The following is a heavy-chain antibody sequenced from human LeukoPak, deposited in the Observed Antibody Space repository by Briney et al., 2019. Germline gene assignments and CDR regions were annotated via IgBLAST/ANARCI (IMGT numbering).Heavy chain of an antibody. J-gene: IGHJ6*02. CDR1: GYTFTSYG. D-gene: IGHD3-10*01. CDR2: ISAYNGNT. CDR3: ARGLYGSGSYGMDV. Sequence: ASVKVSCKASGYTFTSYGISWVRQAPGQGLEWMGWISAYNGNTNYAQNLQGRVTMTTDTSTSTAYMELRSLRSDDTAVYYCARGLYGSGSYGMDVWGQGTTLTVSS. V-gene: IGHV1-18*01.